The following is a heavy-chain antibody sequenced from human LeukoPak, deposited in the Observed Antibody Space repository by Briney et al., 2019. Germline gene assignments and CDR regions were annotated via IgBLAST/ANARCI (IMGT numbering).Heavy chain of an antibody. J-gene: IGHJ6*02. CDR2: TYYSGST. CDR3: ARSSSPHYYYYGMDV. V-gene: IGHV4-31*03. Sequence: SETLSLTCTVSGGSIHSGGYYWSWIRQHPGKGLEWIGYTYYSGSTYYNPSLKSRVTISVDTSKNQFSLKLSSVTAADTAVYYCARSSSPHYYYYGMDVWGQGTTVTVSS. D-gene: IGHD6-6*01. CDR1: GGSIHSGGYY.